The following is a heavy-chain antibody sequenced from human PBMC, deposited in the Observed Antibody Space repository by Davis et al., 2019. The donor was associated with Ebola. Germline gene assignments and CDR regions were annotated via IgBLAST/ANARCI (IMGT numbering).Heavy chain of an antibody. D-gene: IGHD3-3*01. V-gene: IGHV3-23*01. J-gene: IGHJ6*04. CDR3: ARSGLSFGVVKYHYGMDV. Sequence: AGSLRLSCAASAFTFSSYAMSWVRQAPGKGLEWVSAISGSGGSTYYADSVKGRFTISRDNSKNTLYLQMNSLRAEDTAVYYCARSGLSFGVVKYHYGMDVWGKGTTVTVSS. CDR2: ISGSGGST. CDR1: AFTFSSYA.